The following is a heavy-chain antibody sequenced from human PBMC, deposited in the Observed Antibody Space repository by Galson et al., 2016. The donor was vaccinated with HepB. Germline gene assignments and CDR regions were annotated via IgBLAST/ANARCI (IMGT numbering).Heavy chain of an antibody. V-gene: IGHV2-5*01. D-gene: IGHD6-19*01. CDR2: IYWTDDN. CDR1: GISLTTTAVG. CDR3: AHGSGWLFDY. Sequence: ALVKPTQTLTLTCTFSGISLTTTAVGVGWFRQPPGKALEWLALIYWTDDNHSSPSLRSRLPLTKDTSKNPVVLTMTNMDPVDTATYYCAHGSGWLFDYWGQGTLVTVSS. J-gene: IGHJ4*02.